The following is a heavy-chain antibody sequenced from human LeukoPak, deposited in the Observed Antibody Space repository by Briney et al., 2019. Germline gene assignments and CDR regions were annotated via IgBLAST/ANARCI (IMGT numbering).Heavy chain of an antibody. CDR3: ARPKSTGWYLDFDP. J-gene: IGHJ5*02. CDR1: GDSIGSYY. V-gene: IGHV4-59*08. D-gene: IGHD6-19*01. Sequence: PSETLSLTCTVSGDSIGSYYWSWIRQPPGKGLEWIGYVYYSGSTNYSPSLKSRVAISVDTSKNQFSLKLTSVTAADTAVYYCARPKSTGWYLDFDPWGQGTLVTVSS. CDR2: VYYSGST.